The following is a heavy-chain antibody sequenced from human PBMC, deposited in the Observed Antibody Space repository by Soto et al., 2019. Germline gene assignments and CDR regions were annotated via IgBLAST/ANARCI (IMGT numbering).Heavy chain of an antibody. D-gene: IGHD2-2*01. V-gene: IGHV1-18*04. CDR1: GYTFTSYG. Sequence: ASVKVSCKASGYTFTSYGISWVRQAPGQGLEWMGWISAYNGNTNYAQKLQGRVTMTTDTSTSTAYMELGSLRSDDTAVYYCAATPYCSSTSCYRRWFDPWGQGTLVTVSS. CDR3: AATPYCSSTSCYRRWFDP. J-gene: IGHJ5*02. CDR2: ISAYNGNT.